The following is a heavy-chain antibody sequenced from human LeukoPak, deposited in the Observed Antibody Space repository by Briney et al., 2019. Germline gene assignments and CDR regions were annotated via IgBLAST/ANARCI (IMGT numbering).Heavy chain of an antibody. D-gene: IGHD3-22*01. J-gene: IGHJ4*02. CDR1: GYSFTSYW. CDR2: IYPGDSDT. CDR3: AKQTYYYDSSGYYYFDY. V-gene: IGHV5-51*01. Sequence: GESLKISCKGSGYSFTSYWIGWVRQMPGKGLEWMGIIYPGDSDTRYSPSFQGQVTISADKSISTAYQQWSSLKASDTAMYYCAKQTYYYDSSGYYYFDYWGQGTLVTVSS.